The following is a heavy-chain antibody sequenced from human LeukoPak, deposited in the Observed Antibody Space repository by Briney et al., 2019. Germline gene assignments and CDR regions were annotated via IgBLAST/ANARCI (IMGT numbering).Heavy chain of an antibody. CDR3: ARDSGRGRWLPLTEAFDI. CDR2: IYYSGST. V-gene: IGHV4-31*03. CDR1: GGSISSGGYY. J-gene: IGHJ3*02. Sequence: SQTLSLTCTVSGGSISSGGYYWSWIRQHPGKGLEWIGYIYYSGSTYYNPSLKSRVTISVDTSKNQFSLKLSSVTAADTAVYYCARDSGRGRWLPLTEAFDIWGQGTLVTVSS. D-gene: IGHD3-22*01.